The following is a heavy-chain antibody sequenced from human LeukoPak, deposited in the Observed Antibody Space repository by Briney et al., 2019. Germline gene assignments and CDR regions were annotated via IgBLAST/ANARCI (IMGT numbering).Heavy chain of an antibody. J-gene: IGHJ4*02. D-gene: IGHD6-19*01. V-gene: IGHV3-11*06. CDR3: ARVPGGIAVALVDY. CDR2: ISSSSYT. Sequence: GGSLRLSCAASGFTFSDYYMSWIRQAPGKGLEWVSYISSSSYTNYADSVKGRFTISRDNAKNSLYLQMKSLRAEDTAVYYCARVPGGIAVALVDYWGQGTLVTVSS. CDR1: GFTFSDYY.